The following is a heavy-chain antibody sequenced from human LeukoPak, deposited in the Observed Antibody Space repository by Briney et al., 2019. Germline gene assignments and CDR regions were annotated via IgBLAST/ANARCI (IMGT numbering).Heavy chain of an antibody. V-gene: IGHV4-4*07. CDR2: IYTSGST. CDR3: ARSRPYSSGWYFDY. J-gene: IGHJ4*02. Sequence: SETLSLTCTVSGGSISSYYWSWIRQPAGKGLEWIGRIYTSGSTNYNPSLKSRVTMSVDTSKNQISLKLSSVTAADTAVYYCARSRPYSSGWYFDYWGQGTLVTVSS. D-gene: IGHD6-19*01. CDR1: GGSISSYY.